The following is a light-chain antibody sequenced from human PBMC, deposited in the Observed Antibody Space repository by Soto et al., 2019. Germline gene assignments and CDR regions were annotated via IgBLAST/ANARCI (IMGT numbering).Light chain of an antibody. Sequence: DIQMTQSPSTLSASVGDRVTITCRASQSISSWLAWYQQKPGRAPKLLIYKASSLESGVPSRFSGSGSGTEFTLTISNLQPDDFASYYCQQYNSYPLTFGAGTKVDIK. V-gene: IGKV1-5*03. J-gene: IGKJ3*01. CDR3: QQYNSYPLT. CDR1: QSISSW. CDR2: KAS.